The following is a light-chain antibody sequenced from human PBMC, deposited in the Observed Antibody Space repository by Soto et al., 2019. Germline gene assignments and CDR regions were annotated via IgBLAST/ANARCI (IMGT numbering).Light chain of an antibody. V-gene: IGKV3-20*01. Sequence: EIVLTQSPGTLSLSPGERATLSCRASHSVSTIYFAWYPQQPGQAPRPLIYRASSRAAGITDRFSGSGSGTDFTLTISRLEHEDFAVYYCQQYGGSPPFTFGQGNKLEIK. CDR2: RAS. J-gene: IGKJ2*01. CDR3: QQYGGSPPFT. CDR1: HSVSTIY.